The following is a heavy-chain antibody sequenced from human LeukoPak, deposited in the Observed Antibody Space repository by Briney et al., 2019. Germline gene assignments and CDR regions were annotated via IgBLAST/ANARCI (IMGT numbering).Heavy chain of an antibody. D-gene: IGHD6-19*01. CDR3: ARERISIAVAGRRYRNWFDP. CDR2: INHSGST. J-gene: IGHJ5*02. V-gene: IGHV4-34*01. Sequence: SETLSLTCAVYGGSFSGYYWGWIRQPPGKGLEWIGEINHSGSTNYSPSLKSRVTISVDTSKNQFSLKLSSVTAADTAVYYCARERISIAVAGRRYRNWFDPWGQGTLVTVSS. CDR1: GGSFSGYY.